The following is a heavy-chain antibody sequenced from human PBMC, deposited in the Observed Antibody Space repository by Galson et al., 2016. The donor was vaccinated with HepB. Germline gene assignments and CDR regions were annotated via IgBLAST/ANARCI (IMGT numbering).Heavy chain of an antibody. CDR2: LYHTGGT. CDR1: GGSISTYS. CDR3: ARNFGDNVDGAFDS. D-gene: IGHD4-17*01. J-gene: IGHJ4*02. Sequence: SETLSLTCSVSGGSISTYSWSWIRQPPGKGLEWIAYLYHTGGTNYNPSLKGRVTLSLDTSKSHFSLRLNSVTAADTAVYYCARNFGDNVDGAFDSWGQGTLVTVSS. V-gene: IGHV4-59*01.